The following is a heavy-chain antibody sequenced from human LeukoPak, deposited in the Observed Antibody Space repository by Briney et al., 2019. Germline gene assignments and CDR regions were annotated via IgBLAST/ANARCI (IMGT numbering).Heavy chain of an antibody. D-gene: IGHD3-10*01. CDR2: TRNKANSYTT. J-gene: IGHJ4*02. CDR1: GFTFSDHY. Sequence: GGSLRLSCAASGFTFSDHYMDWVRQAPGKGLEWVGRTRNKANSYTTEYAASVKGRFTISRDDSKNSLYLQMNSLKTEDTAVYYCTPGFRFWGQGTLVTVSS. V-gene: IGHV3-72*01. CDR3: TPGFRF.